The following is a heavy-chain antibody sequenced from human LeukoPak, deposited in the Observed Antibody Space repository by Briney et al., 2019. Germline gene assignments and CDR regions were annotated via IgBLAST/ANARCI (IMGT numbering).Heavy chain of an antibody. CDR2: ISSSSSTI. V-gene: IGHV3-48*01. CDR3: ARSPDIVVVVAATHYYYYYMDV. Sequence: GGSLRLSYAASGFTFSSYSMNWVRQAPGKGLEWVSYISSSSSTIYYADSVKGRFTISRDNAKNSLYLQMNSLRAEDTAVYYCARSPDIVVVVAATHYYYYYMDVWGKGTTVTVSS. D-gene: IGHD2-15*01. J-gene: IGHJ6*03. CDR1: GFTFSSYS.